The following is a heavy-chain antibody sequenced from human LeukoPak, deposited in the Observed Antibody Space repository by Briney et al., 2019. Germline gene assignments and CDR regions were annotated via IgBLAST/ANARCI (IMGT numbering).Heavy chain of an antibody. Sequence: PGRSLRLSCAASGFTFSSYGMHWVRQAPGKGLEWVAVIWYDGSNKYYADSVKGRFTISRDNSKNTLYLQMNSLRAEDTAVYYCARDLGPTYCILDYWSQGTLVTVSS. CDR1: GFTFSSYG. CDR3: ARDLGPTYCILDY. D-gene: IGHD3-16*01. V-gene: IGHV3-33*01. CDR2: IWYDGSNK. J-gene: IGHJ4*02.